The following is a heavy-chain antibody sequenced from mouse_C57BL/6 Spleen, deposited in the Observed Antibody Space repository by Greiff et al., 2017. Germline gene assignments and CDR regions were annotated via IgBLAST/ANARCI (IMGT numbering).Heavy chain of an antibody. CDR3: ARSNWDYFDY. J-gene: IGHJ2*01. CDR1: GFTFTDYY. CDR2: IRNKANGYTT. D-gene: IGHD4-1*01. V-gene: IGHV7-3*01. Sequence: EVKLMESGGGLVQPGGSLSLSCAASGFTFTDYYMSWVRQPPGKALEWLGFIRNKANGYTTEYSASVKGRFTISRDNYQSMLYLQMNALRADDSATYYCARSNWDYFDYWGQGTTLTVSS.